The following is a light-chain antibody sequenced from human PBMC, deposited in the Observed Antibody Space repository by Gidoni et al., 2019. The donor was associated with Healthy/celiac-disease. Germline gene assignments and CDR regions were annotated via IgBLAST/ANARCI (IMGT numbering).Light chain of an antibody. CDR2: KAS. CDR3: QQYNSYPWT. V-gene: IGKV1-5*03. CDR1: QSIGSW. Sequence: DIQMTQSPSTLSASVGDRVTITCRASQSIGSWLAWYQQKPGKAPKLLIYKASSLESGVPSRFSGSGSGTEFTLTISSLQPDDFATYYCQQYNSYPWTFXQXTKVEIK. J-gene: IGKJ1*01.